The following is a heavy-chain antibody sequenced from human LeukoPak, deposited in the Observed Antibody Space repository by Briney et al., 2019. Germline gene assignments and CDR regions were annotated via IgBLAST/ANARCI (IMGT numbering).Heavy chain of an antibody. Sequence: PGGSLRLSCAASGFTFSSYAMHWVRQAPGKGLEWVAVIASDGRDKKYVDSVKGRFTISRDNSRNTLLLQMNSLRPEDTAVYYCAKDRAVGSAIYDFDYWGQGNLVTVSS. D-gene: IGHD3-3*01. J-gene: IGHJ4*02. CDR1: GFTFSSYA. CDR2: IASDGRDK. V-gene: IGHV3-30*18. CDR3: AKDRAVGSAIYDFDY.